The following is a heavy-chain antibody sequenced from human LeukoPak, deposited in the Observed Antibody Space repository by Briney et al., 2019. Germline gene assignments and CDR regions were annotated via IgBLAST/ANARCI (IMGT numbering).Heavy chain of an antibody. D-gene: IGHD3-10*01. V-gene: IGHV3-7*04. CDR1: GFIFSNYW. Sequence: GGSLRLSCAASGFIFSNYWMSSARQAPGIGLEWVANKNQEGSEKYYAHSVSGRSTLSRDTAKNSLYLEMTSIRADDTAVYYCARAYYYDLTTYYIPTSSFEYWGQGTLVTVSS. J-gene: IGHJ4*02. CDR3: ARAYYYDLTTYYIPTSSFEY. CDR2: KNQEGSEK.